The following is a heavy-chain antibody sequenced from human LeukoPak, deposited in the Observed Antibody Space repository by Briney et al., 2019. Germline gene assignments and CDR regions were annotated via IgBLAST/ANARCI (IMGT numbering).Heavy chain of an antibody. D-gene: IGHD5-18*01. J-gene: IGHJ4*02. CDR2: ISYDGSTK. CDR3: ARDPDTDMVNFDF. CDR1: GFTLSSHG. Sequence: GRSLRLSCAASGFTLSSHGMHWVRQAPGKGLEWVAVISYDGSTKSYADSVKGRFTISRDNSKHTLFLQMDSLRTEDTAVYFCARDPDTDMVNFDFWGRGTLVTVSS. V-gene: IGHV3-30*03.